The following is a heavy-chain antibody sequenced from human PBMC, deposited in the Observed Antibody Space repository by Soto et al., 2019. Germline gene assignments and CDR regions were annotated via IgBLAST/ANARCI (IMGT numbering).Heavy chain of an antibody. J-gene: IGHJ6*02. CDR2: IYYSGST. V-gene: IGHV4-59*01. CDR1: GGSISSYY. D-gene: IGHD5-18*01. CDR3: ARDRGYSYGHYYYYYGMDV. Sequence: LSLTCTVSGGSISSYYWSWIRQPPGKGLEWIGYIYYSGSTNYNPSLKSRVTISVDTSKNQFSLKLSSVTAADTAVYYCARDRGYSYGHYYYYYGMDVWGQGTTVTVSS.